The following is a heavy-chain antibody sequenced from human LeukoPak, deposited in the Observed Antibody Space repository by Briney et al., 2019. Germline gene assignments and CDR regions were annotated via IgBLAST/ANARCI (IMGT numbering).Heavy chain of an antibody. CDR2: IYSGGYK. J-gene: IGHJ6*03. CDR1: GFTGSSKY. CDR3: AKDFSSASYTYYYYYMHV. Sequence: PGGSLRLSCAASGFTGSSKYMSWGRQAPGKGVEWGSDIYSGGYKYYTDSVKGGFTISRDSSKKTLYHKRKRMGAEDRAVYYCAKDFSSASYTYYYYYMHVWGKGTTVTVSS. V-gene: IGHV3-53*01. D-gene: IGHD6-25*01.